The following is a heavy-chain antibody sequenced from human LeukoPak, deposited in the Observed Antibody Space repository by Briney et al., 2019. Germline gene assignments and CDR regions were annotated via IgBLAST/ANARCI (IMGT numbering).Heavy chain of an antibody. CDR1: GGSISSSNW. CDR2: IYHSGST. V-gene: IGHV4-4*02. D-gene: IGHD1-1*01. J-gene: IGHJ6*03. CDR3: ARGGYNWKFHYYYYYYMDV. Sequence: KASEALSLTCAVSGGSISSSNWWSWVRQPPGKGLEWIGEIYHSGSTNYNPSLKSRVTISVDTSKNLFSLKLSSVTAADTAVYYCARGGYNWKFHYYYYYYMDVWGKGTTVTVSS.